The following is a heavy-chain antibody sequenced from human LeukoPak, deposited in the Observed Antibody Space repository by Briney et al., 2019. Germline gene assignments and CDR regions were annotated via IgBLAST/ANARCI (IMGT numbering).Heavy chain of an antibody. CDR1: GGSISSGGNY. D-gene: IGHD6-13*01. V-gene: IGHV4-31*03. Sequence: PSETLSLTCTVSGGSISSGGNYWSWIRQHPGKGLEWIGYIYYTGSTNNNPSLKSRITLSVDTSKNQFSLKLSSVTAADTAVYYCAREPYSSSWYGRRYFDYWGQGTLVTVSS. CDR2: IYYTGST. CDR3: AREPYSSSWYGRRYFDY. J-gene: IGHJ4*02.